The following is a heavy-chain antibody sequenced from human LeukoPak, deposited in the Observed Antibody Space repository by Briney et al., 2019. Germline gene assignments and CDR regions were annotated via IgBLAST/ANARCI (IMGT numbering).Heavy chain of an antibody. Sequence: GGSLRLSYAASGFTVSSNYMSWVRQAPGKGLEWVSVIYSGGSTYYADSVKGRFTISRHNSKNTLYLQMSSLRAEDTAVYYCARPPTPYSSSGYWGQGTLVTVSS. V-gene: IGHV3-53*04. J-gene: IGHJ4*02. D-gene: IGHD6-6*01. CDR2: IYSGGST. CDR1: GFTVSSNY. CDR3: ARPPTPYSSSGY.